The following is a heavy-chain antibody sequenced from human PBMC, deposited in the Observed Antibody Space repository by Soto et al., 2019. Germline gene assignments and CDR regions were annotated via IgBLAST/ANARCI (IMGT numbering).Heavy chain of an antibody. Sequence: QIQLVQSGAEVKKAGASVKVSCKASDYTFTNYGISWVRQALGQGLEWMGWISAYNDNTNYAQKSQGRVTLTTDTSTRTAYMELRSLTSDDTAVYYCAREGYYYGSGSYSPPRYYGMDVWGQGTTVTVFS. CDR2: ISAYNDNT. J-gene: IGHJ6*02. D-gene: IGHD3-10*01. CDR1: DYTFTNYG. V-gene: IGHV1-18*01. CDR3: AREGYYYGSGSYSPPRYYGMDV.